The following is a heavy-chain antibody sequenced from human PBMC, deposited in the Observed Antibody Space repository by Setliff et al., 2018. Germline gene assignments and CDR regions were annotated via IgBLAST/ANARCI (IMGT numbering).Heavy chain of an antibody. CDR2: IKQDSTEK. CDR3: ARGPWKHSAYYYYYYMDV. J-gene: IGHJ6*03. V-gene: IGHV3-7*01. D-gene: IGHD1-1*01. Sequence: SLRLSCVDSGFTLSNYWMTWVRQAPGKGLEWVANIKQDSTEKYYVDSVRGRFTISRDIAKNSMYLQMNSLRADDTAVYYCARGPWKHSAYYYYYYMDVWGKGTTVTVSS. CDR1: GFTLSNYW.